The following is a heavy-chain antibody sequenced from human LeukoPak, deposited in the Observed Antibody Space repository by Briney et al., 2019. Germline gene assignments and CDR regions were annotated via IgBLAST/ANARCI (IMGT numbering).Heavy chain of an antibody. CDR3: ASRLRAYYYDSSLDY. Sequence: PSETLSLTCAVYGGSFSGYYWSWIRQPPGKGLEWIGEINHSGSTNYNPSLKSRVTISVDTSKNQFSLKLSSVTAADTAVYYCASRLRAYYYDSSLDYWGQGTLVTVSS. J-gene: IGHJ4*02. CDR2: INHSGST. V-gene: IGHV4-34*01. CDR1: GGSFSGYY. D-gene: IGHD3-22*01.